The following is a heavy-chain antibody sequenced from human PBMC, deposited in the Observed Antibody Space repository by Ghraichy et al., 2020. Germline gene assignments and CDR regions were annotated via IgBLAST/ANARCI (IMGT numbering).Heavy chain of an antibody. Sequence: GGSLRLSCAASGFTFSSYAMSWVRQAPGKGLEWVSVISGDDDSTYYADSVKGRFTNSRDNSKNTLYLQMNSLRAEDTAVYYCASNSGYYYGSIDLWGPGTLVTVSS. CDR3: ASNSGYYYGSIDL. CDR1: GFTFSSYA. V-gene: IGHV3-23*01. CDR2: ISGDDDST. D-gene: IGHD5-12*01. J-gene: IGHJ5*02.